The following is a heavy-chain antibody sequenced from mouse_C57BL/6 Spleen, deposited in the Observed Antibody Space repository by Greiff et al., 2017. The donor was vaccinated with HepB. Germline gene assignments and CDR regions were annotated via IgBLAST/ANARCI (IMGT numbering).Heavy chain of an antibody. D-gene: IGHD2-5*01. CDR3: APQYSNYVGFAY. J-gene: IGHJ3*01. CDR2: IWRGGST. V-gene: IGHV2-5*01. CDR1: GFSLTSYG. Sequence: VQLQQSGPGLVQPSQSLSITCTVSGFSLTSYGVHWVRQSPGKGLEWLGVIWRGGSTDYNAAFMPRLSITKDNSKSQVFFKMNSLQADDTAIYYCAPQYSNYVGFAYWGQGTLVTVSA.